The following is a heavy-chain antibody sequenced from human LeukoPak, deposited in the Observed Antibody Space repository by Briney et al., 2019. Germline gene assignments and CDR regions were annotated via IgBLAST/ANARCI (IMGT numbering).Heavy chain of an antibody. V-gene: IGHV3-49*04. Sequence: PGRSLRLSCTASGFTFGDYALSWVRQAPGKGLEWVGFIRSKAYGGTTEYAASVKGRFTISRDDSKSIAYLQMNSLKTEDTAVYYCTRALPAGLHLWFGELSFDPWGQGTLATVSS. CDR2: IRSKAYGGTT. D-gene: IGHD3-10*01. CDR3: TRALPAGLHLWFGELSFDP. J-gene: IGHJ5*02. CDR1: GFTFGDYA.